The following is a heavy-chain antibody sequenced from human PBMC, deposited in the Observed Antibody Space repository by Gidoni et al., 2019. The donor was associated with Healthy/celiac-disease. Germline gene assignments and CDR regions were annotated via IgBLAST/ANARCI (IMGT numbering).Heavy chain of an antibody. D-gene: IGHD3-22*01. CDR1: GGSISSSSYY. Sequence: QLQLQESGPGLVKPSETLSLTCTVSGGSISSSSYYWGWIRQPPGKGLEWIGGIYYSGSTYYNPSLKSRVTISVDTSKNQFSLKLSSVTAADTAVYYCASFTMIVGVQGFDPWGQGTLVTVSS. J-gene: IGHJ5*02. V-gene: IGHV4-39*01. CDR2: IYYSGST. CDR3: ASFTMIVGVQGFDP.